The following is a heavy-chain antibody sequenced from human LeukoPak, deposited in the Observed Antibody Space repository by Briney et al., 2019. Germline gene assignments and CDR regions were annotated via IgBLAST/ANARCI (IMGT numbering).Heavy chain of an antibody. CDR1: GCSISSGYY. V-gene: IGHV4-38-2*01. CDR3: ARSGTGLLRYYFDY. J-gene: IGHJ4*02. D-gene: IGHD3-22*01. CDR2: LYHSGST. Sequence: SETMSLTCAVSGCSISSGYYWGWIRQPPGRGLEWIGSLYHSGSTYYNPSLKSRVTISVDTSKNQFSLRLTSVTAADTAVYYCARSGTGLLRYYFDYWGQGTLITVSS.